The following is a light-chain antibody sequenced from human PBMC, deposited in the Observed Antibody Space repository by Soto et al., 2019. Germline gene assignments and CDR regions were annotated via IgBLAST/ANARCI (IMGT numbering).Light chain of an antibody. CDR1: QSISSW. CDR3: QQYHTYWT. Sequence: DIQMTQSPSTLSASVGDRVTITCRASQSISSWLAWYQQKPGKAPKLLIYKASNLQSGVPSRFSGSGSGTEFTLTISSLQPDDFATYYCQQYHTYWTFGQGTKVDIK. J-gene: IGKJ1*01. CDR2: KAS. V-gene: IGKV1-5*03.